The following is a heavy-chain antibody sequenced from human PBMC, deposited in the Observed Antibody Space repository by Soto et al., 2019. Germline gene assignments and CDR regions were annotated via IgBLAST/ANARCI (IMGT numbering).Heavy chain of an antibody. CDR2: ISYDGSNK. CDR1: GFTFTRHG. J-gene: IGHJ6*03. CDR3: AKDSGVVSSSSSALRNNYYYMDA. D-gene: IGHD6-6*01. Sequence: QVQLVESGGGVVQPGKSLRLSCAASGFTFTRHGMHWVRQAPGKGLEWVAFISYDGSNKYYVDSVKGRFTISRDNSRYMLYRQMNSLRAEDTAVYYCAKDSGVVSSSSSALRNNYYYMDAWGEGTRVTVSS. V-gene: IGHV3-30*18.